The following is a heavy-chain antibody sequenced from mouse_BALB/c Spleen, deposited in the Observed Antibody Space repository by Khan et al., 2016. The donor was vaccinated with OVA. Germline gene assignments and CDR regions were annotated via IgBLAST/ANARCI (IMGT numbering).Heavy chain of an antibody. CDR2: IDPFNGGT. CDR1: GYSFTSYY. CDR3: ARGTFDY. Sequence: LQQSGPELMKPGASVNISCKASGYSFTSYYIHWVKQSHGKSLEWIGYIDPFNGGTDYNQKFKGKATLTVDKSSNTAYMHLSSLTSEDSAVYYGARGTFDYWGQGTLVTVSA. D-gene: IGHD3-3*01. V-gene: IGHV1S135*01. J-gene: IGHJ3*01.